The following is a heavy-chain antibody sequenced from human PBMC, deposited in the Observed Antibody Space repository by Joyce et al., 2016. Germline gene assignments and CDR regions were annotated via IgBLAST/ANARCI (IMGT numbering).Heavy chain of an antibody. CDR1: GLTLSKYG. D-gene: IGHD6-25*01. Sequence: QVQLVESGGGVVQPGRSLRLSCAASGLTLSKYGLHWVRQAPGKGLELVAVIAYDGIYKYYADAVKGRLTIYRDNSKNTVLLEMNSLRTEDTAVYYCAKILTATYSSGWFLDYWGQGTLVTVSS. CDR3: AKILTATYSSGWFLDY. V-gene: IGHV3-30*18. CDR2: IAYDGIYK. J-gene: IGHJ4*02.